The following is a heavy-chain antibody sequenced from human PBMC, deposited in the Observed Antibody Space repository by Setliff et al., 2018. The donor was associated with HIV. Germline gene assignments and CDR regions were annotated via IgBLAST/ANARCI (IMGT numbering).Heavy chain of an antibody. D-gene: IGHD6-6*01. CDR1: GYTFSTNT. J-gene: IGHJ1*01. V-gene: IGHV1-3*04. CDR2: INTGNGNA. Sequence: ASVKVSCKASGYTFSTNTMHWVRQAPGQRLEWMGWINTGNGNAKYSQKFQGRVTFTRDTSASIAYMEVRSLRSEDTAVYYCARDPAPSSSASYFQHWGQGTPVTVSS. CDR3: ARDPAPSSSASYFQH.